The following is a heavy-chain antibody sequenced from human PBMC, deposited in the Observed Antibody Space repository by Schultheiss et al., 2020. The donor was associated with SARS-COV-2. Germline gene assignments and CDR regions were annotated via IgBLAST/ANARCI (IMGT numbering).Heavy chain of an antibody. J-gene: IGHJ4*02. CDR1: GFTFSSYS. CDR2: ISSSSSYI. Sequence: GGSLRLSCAASGFTFSSYSMNWVRQAPGKGLEWVSSISSSSSYIYYADSVKGRFTISRDNSKNTLYLQMNSLRAEDTAVYYCARGPDCSSTSCYGYWGQGTLVTVAS. CDR3: ARGPDCSSTSCYGY. V-gene: IGHV3-21*04. D-gene: IGHD2-2*01.